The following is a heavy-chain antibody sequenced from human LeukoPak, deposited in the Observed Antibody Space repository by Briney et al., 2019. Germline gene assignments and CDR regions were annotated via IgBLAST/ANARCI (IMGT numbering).Heavy chain of an antibody. D-gene: IGHD3-16*01. CDR1: GFTVSSNS. CDR2: IYSAGSN. V-gene: IGHV3-53*01. J-gene: IGHJ4*02. Sequence: PGGSLRLSCTVSGFTVSSNSMSWVRQAPGKGLELGSFIYSAGSNHYSDSVKGRFTISIDNSKNTLYLQMNSLRAEDTAVYYCARRAGAYTHPYDYWGQGTLVTVS. CDR3: ARRAGAYTHPYDY.